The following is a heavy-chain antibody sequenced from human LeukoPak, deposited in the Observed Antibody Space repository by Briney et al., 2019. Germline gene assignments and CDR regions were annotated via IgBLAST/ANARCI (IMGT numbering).Heavy chain of an antibody. J-gene: IGHJ1*01. CDR3: ARGGVIQSYYYDSSGYLYFQH. CDR2: INPNSGGT. D-gene: IGHD3-22*01. Sequence: VASVKVSCKASGYTFTGYYMHWVRQAPGQGLEWMGWINPNSGGTNYAQKFQGRVTMTRDTSISTAYMELSRPRSDDTAVYYCARGGVIQSYYYDSSGYLYFQHWGQGTLVTVSS. CDR1: GYTFTGYY. V-gene: IGHV1-2*02.